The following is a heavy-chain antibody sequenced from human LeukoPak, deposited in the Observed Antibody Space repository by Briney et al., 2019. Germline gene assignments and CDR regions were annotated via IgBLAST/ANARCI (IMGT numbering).Heavy chain of an antibody. CDR2: ISSSSSYI. Sequence: GGSLRLSCAASGFTFSSYSMNWVRQAPGKGLEWVSSISSSSSYIYYADSVKGRFTISRDNAKNSLYLQMNSLRAEDTAVYYCARDSTELYHYDSSGGIFDYWGQGTLVTVSS. CDR1: GFTFSSYS. CDR3: ARDSTELYHYDSSGGIFDY. D-gene: IGHD3-22*01. V-gene: IGHV3-21*01. J-gene: IGHJ4*02.